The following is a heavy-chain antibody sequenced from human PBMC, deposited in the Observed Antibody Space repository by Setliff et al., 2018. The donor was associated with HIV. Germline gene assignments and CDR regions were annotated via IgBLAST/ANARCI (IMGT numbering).Heavy chain of an antibody. CDR3: AKDNNYYDSSSYMYYFDY. V-gene: IGHV3-30*02. J-gene: IGHJ4*02. D-gene: IGHD3-22*01. CDR2: IRYDGSNK. Sequence: GESLKISCAASGFTFSSYGMHWVRQAPGKGLEWVAFIRYDGSNKYYVDSVKGRITISRDNSKNTLYLQMNSLRAEDTAAYYCAKDNNYYDSSSYMYYFDYWGQGTLVTVSS. CDR1: GFTFSSYG.